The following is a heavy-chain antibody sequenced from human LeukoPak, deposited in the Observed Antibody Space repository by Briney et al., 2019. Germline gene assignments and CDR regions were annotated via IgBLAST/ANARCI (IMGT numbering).Heavy chain of an antibody. CDR3: ASSNCRGDCYSGY. Sequence: SVKVSCKASGGTFSSYAISWVRQAPGQGLEWMGRIIPIFGTANYAQKFQGRVTITTDESTSTAYMELSSLRSEDTAVYYCASSNCRGDCYSGYWGQGTLVTVSS. CDR2: IIPIFGTA. J-gene: IGHJ4*02. D-gene: IGHD2-21*02. V-gene: IGHV1-69*05. CDR1: GGTFSSYA.